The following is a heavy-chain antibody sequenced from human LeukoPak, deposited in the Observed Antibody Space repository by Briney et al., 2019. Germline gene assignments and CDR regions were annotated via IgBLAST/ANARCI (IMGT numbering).Heavy chain of an antibody. D-gene: IGHD6-13*01. J-gene: IGHJ4*02. CDR2: IYTSGST. CDR3: ARAASYSSSWLEPLDY. Sequence: TSETLSLTCTVSGGSVSSGSYYWSWIRQPAGKGLEWIGRIYTSGSTNYNPSLKSRVTMSVDTSKNQFSLKLSSVTAADTAVYYCARAASYSSSWLEPLDYWGQGTLVTVSS. V-gene: IGHV4-61*02. CDR1: GGSVSSGSYY.